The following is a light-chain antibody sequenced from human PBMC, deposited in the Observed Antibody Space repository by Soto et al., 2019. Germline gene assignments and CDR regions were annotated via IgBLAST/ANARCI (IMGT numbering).Light chain of an antibody. CDR3: QQYNSYSPWT. Sequence: DIVLTQSPGTLSLSPGERAALSCRASQSVSSGYLAWYQQKPGQAPRLLIYGASNRATGIPDRFSGSGSGTDFTLTISRLEPEDFATYYCQQYNSYSPWTLGQGTKVDIK. V-gene: IGKV3-20*01. CDR1: QSVSSGY. J-gene: IGKJ1*01. CDR2: GAS.